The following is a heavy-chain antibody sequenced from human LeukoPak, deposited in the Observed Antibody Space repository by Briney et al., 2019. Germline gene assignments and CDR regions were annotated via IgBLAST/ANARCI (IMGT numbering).Heavy chain of an antibody. J-gene: IGHJ4*02. CDR3: ARDPTGSYNFDY. CDR2: ISYDGSNK. CDR1: GFTFSSCG. D-gene: IGHD3-10*01. Sequence: GGSLRLSCAASGFTFSSCGMHWVRQAPGKGLEWVAVISYDGSNKYYADSVKGRFTISRDNSKNTLSLQMNSLRAEDTAVYYCARDPTGSYNFDYWGQGTLVTVSS. V-gene: IGHV3-30*03.